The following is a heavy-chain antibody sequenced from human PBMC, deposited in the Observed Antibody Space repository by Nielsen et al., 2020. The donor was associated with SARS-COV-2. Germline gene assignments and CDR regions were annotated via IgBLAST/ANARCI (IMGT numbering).Heavy chain of an antibody. Sequence: SETLSLTCTVSGGSISSSSYYWGWIRQPPGKGLEWIGSIYYSGRTYYNPSLKSRVTISVDTSKNQFSLKLSSVTAADTAVYYCARGASLLRFLEWNYYGMDVWGQGTTVTVSS. CDR3: ARGASLLRFLEWNYYGMDV. J-gene: IGHJ6*02. V-gene: IGHV4-39*01. D-gene: IGHD3-3*01. CDR2: IYYSGRT. CDR1: GGSISSSSYY.